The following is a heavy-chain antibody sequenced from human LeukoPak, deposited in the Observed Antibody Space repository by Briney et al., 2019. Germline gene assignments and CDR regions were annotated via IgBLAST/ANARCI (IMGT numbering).Heavy chain of an antibody. D-gene: IGHD3-22*01. V-gene: IGHV3-48*01. CDR2: ISSSSSTI. Sequence: GGSLRLSCAASGFTFSSYSMNWVRQAPGKGLEWVSYISSSSSTIYYADSVKGRFTISRDNSKNTLYLQMNSLRVEDTAVYYCAKDGNYYDSSGYYHLAHFDYWGQGTLVTVSS. J-gene: IGHJ4*02. CDR1: GFTFSSYS. CDR3: AKDGNYYDSSGYYHLAHFDY.